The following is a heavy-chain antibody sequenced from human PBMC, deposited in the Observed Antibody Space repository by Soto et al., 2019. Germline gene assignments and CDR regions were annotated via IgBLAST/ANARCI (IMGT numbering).Heavy chain of an antibody. D-gene: IGHD3-3*02. CDR2: ISPYTDKT. CDR3: ARDYHLAPRHGYGIDV. CDR1: GYSFTSYG. J-gene: IGHJ6*02. Sequence: QVQLVQSGAEVRKPGASVKVSCKTSGYSFTSYGISWVRQAPGQGLEWMAWISPYTDKTDYAQKCQGKVHLTTDTSTSTIYMDLRSLTSDDTAVYYCARDYHLAPRHGYGIDVWGQGTTVIVSS. V-gene: IGHV1-18*01.